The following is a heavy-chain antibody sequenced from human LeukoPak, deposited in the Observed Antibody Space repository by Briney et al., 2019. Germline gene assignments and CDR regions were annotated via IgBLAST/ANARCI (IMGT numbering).Heavy chain of an antibody. CDR3: ARADYGDYEYSY. D-gene: IGHD4-17*01. J-gene: IGHJ4*02. Sequence: ASVKVSCKASGYTFTSYYMHWVRQAPGQGLERMGIINPSGGSTSYAQKFQGRVTMTRDTSTSTVYMELSSLRSEDTAVYYCARADYGDYEYSYWGQGTLNTVSS. CDR2: INPSGGST. CDR1: GYTFTSYY. V-gene: IGHV1-46*01.